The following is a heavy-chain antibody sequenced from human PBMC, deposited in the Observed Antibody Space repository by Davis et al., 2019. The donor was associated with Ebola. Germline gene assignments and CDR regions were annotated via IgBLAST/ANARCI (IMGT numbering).Heavy chain of an antibody. Sequence: GESLKISCAASGFTFTSYNMNWVRQAPGKGLEWVAFISGSSDYLSYADAVKGRFTISRDNAEKSLYLQMNSLRVEDTAVYYCARTPGGYNNGYGAFDIWGQGTMVTVSS. CDR1: GFTFTSYN. V-gene: IGHV3-21*01. CDR2: ISGSSDYL. J-gene: IGHJ3*02. CDR3: ARTPGGYNNGYGAFDI. D-gene: IGHD5-18*01.